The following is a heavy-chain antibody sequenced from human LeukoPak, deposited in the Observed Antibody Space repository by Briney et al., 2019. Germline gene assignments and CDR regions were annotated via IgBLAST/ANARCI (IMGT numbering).Heavy chain of an antibody. Sequence: GGSLRLSCAASGFTFSSYSMNWVRQAPGKGLEWVSSISSSSSYIYYADSVKGRFTISRDNSKNTLYLQMNSLRAEDTAVYYCARGAAAAGMWFDYWGQGTLVTVSS. CDR1: GFTFSSYS. J-gene: IGHJ4*02. CDR2: ISSSSSYI. CDR3: ARGAAAAGMWFDY. V-gene: IGHV3-21*01. D-gene: IGHD6-13*01.